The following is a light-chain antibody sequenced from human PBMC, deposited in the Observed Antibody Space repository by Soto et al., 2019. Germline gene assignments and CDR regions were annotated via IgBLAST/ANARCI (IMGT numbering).Light chain of an antibody. J-gene: IGKJ4*01. CDR3: QQSFSTPLS. V-gene: IGKV1-39*01. CDR1: QSVNKY. CDR2: AAS. Sequence: DIQMTQSPSSLSASVGDRVTISCRASQSVNKYLNWYQQKPGNVPTLLIYAASTLQGGVPSRVNGSCVGTDFTVTISNLQPEDFATYYCQQSFSTPLSFGGWTKVEIK.